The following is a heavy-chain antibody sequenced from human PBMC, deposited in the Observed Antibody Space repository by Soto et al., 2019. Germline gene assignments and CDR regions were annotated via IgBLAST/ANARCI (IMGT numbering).Heavy chain of an antibody. J-gene: IGHJ4*02. D-gene: IGHD3-9*01. CDR2: IYHSGST. CDR1: GYSISSGYY. Sequence: SETLSLTCAVSGYSISSGYYWGWIRQPPGKGLEWIGSIYHSGSTYYNPSLKSRVTISVDTSKNQFSLKLSSVTAADTAVYYCARVDYDILTGYYYFDYWGQGTLVTVSS. CDR3: ARVDYDILTGYYYFDY. V-gene: IGHV4-38-2*01.